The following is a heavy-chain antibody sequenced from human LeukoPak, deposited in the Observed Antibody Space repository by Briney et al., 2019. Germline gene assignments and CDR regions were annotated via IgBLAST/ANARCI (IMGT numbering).Heavy chain of an antibody. V-gene: IGHV1-46*01. CDR3: ARDNTTTGPFDY. J-gene: IGHJ4*02. CDR1: RYTFTSNY. CDR2: IDPSGGST. Sequence: ASVKVSCKASRYTFTSNYMHWVRQAPGQGLEWMGIIDPSGGSTSYAQKFQGRVTMTRDTSTSTVYMELSSLRSEDTAVYYCARDNTTTGPFDYWGQGTLVTVSS. D-gene: IGHD1-1*01.